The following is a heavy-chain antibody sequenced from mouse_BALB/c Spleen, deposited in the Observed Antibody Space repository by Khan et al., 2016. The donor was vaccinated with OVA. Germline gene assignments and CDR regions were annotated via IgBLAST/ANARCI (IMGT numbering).Heavy chain of an antibody. CDR3: ARKDYYDYDPFPY. CDR1: GYSITSENA. V-gene: IGHV3-2*02. Sequence: EVELVESGPGLVKPSQSLSLTCTVTGYSITSENAWNWIRQFPGNKLEWMGYINYSGNTSFNPSLKSQTSITRDTSKNQFFLQLNSVTAEDTANCYSARKDYYDYDPFPYWGQGTLVTVSA. D-gene: IGHD2-4*01. CDR2: INYSGNT. J-gene: IGHJ3*01.